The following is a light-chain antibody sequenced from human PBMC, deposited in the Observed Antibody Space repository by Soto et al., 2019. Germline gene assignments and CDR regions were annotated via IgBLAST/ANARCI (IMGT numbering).Light chain of an antibody. J-gene: IGKJ1*01. CDR3: QQYSTYSRT. CDR2: KAS. V-gene: IGKV1-5*03. Sequence: DIQMTQSPSTLSASVVDRVTITCRASQSISTWLAWYQQKPGKAPKALIYKASSLDSGVPSRFSGSGSGTEFTLTISSLQPDDFATYYCQQYSTYSRTFGQGTKVEIK. CDR1: QSISTW.